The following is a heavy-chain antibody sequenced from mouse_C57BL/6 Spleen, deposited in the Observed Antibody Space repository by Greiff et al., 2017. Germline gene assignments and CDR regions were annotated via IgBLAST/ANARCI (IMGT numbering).Heavy chain of an antibody. CDR1: GYTFTSYG. CDR3: ARRAYDYDVPYYAMDY. J-gene: IGHJ4*01. CDR2: IYPRSGNT. V-gene: IGHV1-81*01. Sequence: VKLMESGAELARPGASVKLSCKASGYTFTSYGISWVKQRTGQGLEWIGEIYPRSGNTYYNEKFKGKATLTADKSSSTAYMELRSLTSEDSAVYFCARRAYDYDVPYYAMDYWGQGTSVTVSS. D-gene: IGHD2-4*01.